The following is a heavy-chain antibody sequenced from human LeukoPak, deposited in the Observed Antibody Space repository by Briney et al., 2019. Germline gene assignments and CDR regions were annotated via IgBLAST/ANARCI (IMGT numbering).Heavy chain of an antibody. Sequence: GGSLRLSCAASGFTFSDYYMSWIRQAPGKGLEWVSYISSSGSTIYYADSVKGRFTISRDNAKNSLYLQMNSLRAEDTAVYYCAKEDQGGYYYYGMDVWGQGTTVTVSS. CDR3: AKEDQGGYYYYGMDV. D-gene: IGHD2-15*01. CDR2: ISSSGSTI. V-gene: IGHV3-11*01. CDR1: GFTFSDYY. J-gene: IGHJ6*02.